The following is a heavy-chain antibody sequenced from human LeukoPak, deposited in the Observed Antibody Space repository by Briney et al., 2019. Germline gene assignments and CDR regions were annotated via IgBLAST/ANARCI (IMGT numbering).Heavy chain of an antibody. Sequence: ASVKVSCKASGGTFSSYAISWVRQAPGQGLEWMGRIIPIFGTANYAQKFQGRVTMTRDTSTSTVYMELSSLRSEDTAVYYCARVHGSSKYYFDYWGQGTRVTVSS. V-gene: IGHV1-69*05. CDR1: GGTFSSYA. CDR2: IIPIFGTA. D-gene: IGHD3-10*01. J-gene: IGHJ4*02. CDR3: ARVHGSSKYYFDY.